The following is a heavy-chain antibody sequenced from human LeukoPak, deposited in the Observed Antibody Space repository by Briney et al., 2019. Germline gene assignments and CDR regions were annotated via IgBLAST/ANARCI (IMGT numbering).Heavy chain of an antibody. CDR2: IYSGGST. CDR1: GFTVSSNY. Sequence: GGSLRLSCAASGFTVSSNYMSWVSQAPGKGLEWVSVIYSGGSTYYADSVKGRFTISRDNSKNTLYLQMNSLRAEDTAVYYCARDKAAGNAYYFDFWGQGTLVTVPS. V-gene: IGHV3-66*02. D-gene: IGHD6-13*01. CDR3: ARDKAAGNAYYFDF. J-gene: IGHJ4*02.